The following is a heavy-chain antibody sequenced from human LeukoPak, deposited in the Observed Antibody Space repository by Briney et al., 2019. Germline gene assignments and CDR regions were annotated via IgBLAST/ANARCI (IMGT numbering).Heavy chain of an antibody. CDR3: AGEDISMARTFDY. D-gene: IGHD5-18*01. Sequence: PSETLSLTCTVSGGSISSYYWTWIRQPPGKGLEWIGYIYYTGSTNYNPSLKSRVTISVDTSKNQFSLKLSSVTAADTAVYYCAGEDISMARTFDYWGQGTLVTVSS. V-gene: IGHV4-59*01. CDR2: IYYTGST. CDR1: GGSISSYY. J-gene: IGHJ4*02.